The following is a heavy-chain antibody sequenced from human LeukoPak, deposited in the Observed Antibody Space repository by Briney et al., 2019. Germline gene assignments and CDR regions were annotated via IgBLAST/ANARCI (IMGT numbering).Heavy chain of an antibody. CDR2: INPSGGST. CDR1: GYTFTSYY. V-gene: IGHV1-46*01. J-gene: IGHJ4*02. D-gene: IGHD5-24*01. CDR3: ARARQMATIDY. Sequence: ASVTVSCKASGYTFTSYYMHWVRQAPGQGLEWMGIINPSGGSTSYAQKIQGRVTMTRDTSTSTVYMELSSLRSEDTAVYYCARARQMATIDYWGQGTLVTVSS.